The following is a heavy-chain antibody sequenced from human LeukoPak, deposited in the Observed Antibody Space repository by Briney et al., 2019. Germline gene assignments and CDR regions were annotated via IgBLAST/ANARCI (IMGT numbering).Heavy chain of an antibody. D-gene: IGHD6-19*01. CDR1: GGTFSSYA. J-gene: IGHJ1*01. CDR3: ARAAMGSGYSSGWSTTGYFQH. CDR2: IIPIFGTA. Sequence: SVKVSCKASGGTFSSYAISWVRQAPGQGLEWMGGIIPIFGTANYAQKFQGRVTITADESTSTAYMELSSLRSEDTAVYCCARAAMGSGYSSGWSTTGYFQHWGQGTLVTVSS. V-gene: IGHV1-69*01.